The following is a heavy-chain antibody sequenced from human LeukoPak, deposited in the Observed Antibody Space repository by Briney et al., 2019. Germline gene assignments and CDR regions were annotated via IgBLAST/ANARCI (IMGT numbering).Heavy chain of an antibody. V-gene: IGHV3-30-3*01. CDR2: ISYDGSNK. CDR3: AKDGEGGCSSTSCYYFDY. J-gene: IGHJ4*02. CDR1: GFTFSSYA. D-gene: IGHD2-2*01. Sequence: GRSLRLSCAASGFTFSSYAMHWVRQAPGKGLEWVAVISYDGSNKYYADSVKGRFTISRDNSKNTLYLQMNSLRAEDTAVYYCAKDGEGGCSSTSCYYFDYWGQGTLVTVSS.